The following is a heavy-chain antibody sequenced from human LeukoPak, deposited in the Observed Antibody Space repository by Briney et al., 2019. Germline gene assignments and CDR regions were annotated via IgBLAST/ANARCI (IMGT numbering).Heavy chain of an antibody. J-gene: IGHJ4*02. D-gene: IGHD1-7*01. V-gene: IGHV5-51*01. Sequence: GESLKISCKGSGYSFTSYWIGWVRQMPGKGLEWMGIIYPGDSDTRYSPSFQGRVTISADKSISTAYLQWSSLKASDTAMYYCATQGDAGITGTTVLDYWGRGTLVTVSS. CDR1: GYSFTSYW. CDR2: IYPGDSDT. CDR3: ATQGDAGITGTTVLDY.